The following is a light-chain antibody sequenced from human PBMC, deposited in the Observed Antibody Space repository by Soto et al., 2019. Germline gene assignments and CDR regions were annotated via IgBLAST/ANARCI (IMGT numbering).Light chain of an antibody. CDR2: NVN. CDR1: SSDIGAYEY. J-gene: IGLJ1*01. CDR3: LSHTTSRTYV. Sequence: CALTQPASVSGSPGQAITISSSGTSSDIGAYEYVSWYQQHPGKPPKLMIYNVNNRPSGVSYRFSGSKSGNTASLTISRLQTEDEADYYCLSHTTSRTYVFGPGTKVTVL. V-gene: IGLV2-14*03.